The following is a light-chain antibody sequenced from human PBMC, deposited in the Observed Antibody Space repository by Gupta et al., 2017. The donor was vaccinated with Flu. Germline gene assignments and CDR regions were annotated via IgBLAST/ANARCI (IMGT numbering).Light chain of an antibody. CDR2: DVT. CDR1: SNDVGGYNR. CDR3: SSHAGRVTWV. Sequence: QSAPTQPLSVSGSPGQSVTISCTGTSNDVGGYNRVSWYEQRPGEAPKLILYDVTERPAGVPDRFSGSKSGNTASLTISGLQADDEADYYCSSHAGRVTWVFGTGTTVTVL. J-gene: IGLJ1*01. V-gene: IGLV2-11*01.